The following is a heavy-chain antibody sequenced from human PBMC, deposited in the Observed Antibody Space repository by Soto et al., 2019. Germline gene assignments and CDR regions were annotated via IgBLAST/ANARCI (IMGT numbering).Heavy chain of an antibody. CDR1: GFTFSSYS. CDR3: ARDLDSSSWYMTYFGY. Sequence: LRLSCAASGFTFSSYSMNWVRQAPGEGLEWVSSISSSSSYIYYADSVKGRFTISRDNAKNSLYLQMNSLRAEDTAVYYCARDLDSSSWYMTYFGYWGQGTLVTVSS. J-gene: IGHJ4*02. V-gene: IGHV3-21*01. D-gene: IGHD6-13*01. CDR2: ISSSSSYI.